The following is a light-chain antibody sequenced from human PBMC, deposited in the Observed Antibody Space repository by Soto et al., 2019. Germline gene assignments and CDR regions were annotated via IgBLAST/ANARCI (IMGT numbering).Light chain of an antibody. CDR1: SSDIGDYKY. CDR2: DVS. V-gene: IGLV2-14*01. Sequence: QSVLTQPASVSGSPGQSITISCTGSSSDIGDYKYVSWYKQHPGKAPKLMIYDVSNRPSGVSNRFSGSKSGNTASLTISGLQAEDEADYYCSSYTSTNFVIFGGGTKRTVL. J-gene: IGLJ2*01. CDR3: SSYTSTNFVI.